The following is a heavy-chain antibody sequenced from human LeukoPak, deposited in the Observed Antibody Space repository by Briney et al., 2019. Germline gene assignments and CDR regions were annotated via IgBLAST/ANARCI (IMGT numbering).Heavy chain of an antibody. V-gene: IGHV3-48*03. Sequence: GGSLRLSCAASGFTFSSYEMNWARQAPGKGLEWVSYISSSGSTIYYADSVKGRFTISRDNAKNSLYLQMNSLRAEDTAVYYCARGYCSGGSCYFDYWGQGTLVTVSS. J-gene: IGHJ4*02. D-gene: IGHD2-15*01. CDR2: ISSSGSTI. CDR3: ARGYCSGGSCYFDY. CDR1: GFTFSSYE.